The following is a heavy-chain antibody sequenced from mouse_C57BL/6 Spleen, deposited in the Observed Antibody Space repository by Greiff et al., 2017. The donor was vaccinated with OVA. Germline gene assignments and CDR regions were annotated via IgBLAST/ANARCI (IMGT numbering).Heavy chain of an antibody. J-gene: IGHJ1*03. D-gene: IGHD1-1*01. V-gene: IGHV1-66*01. CDR1: GYSFTSYY. CDR3: AGEDYGSSYSYFDV. Sequence: VKLQESGPELVKPGASVKISCKASGYSFTSYYIHWVKQRPGQGLEWIGWIYPGSGNTKYNEKFKGKATLTADTSSSTAYMQLSSLTSEDSAVYYCAGEDYGSSYSYFDVWGTGTTVTVSS. CDR2: IYPGSGNT.